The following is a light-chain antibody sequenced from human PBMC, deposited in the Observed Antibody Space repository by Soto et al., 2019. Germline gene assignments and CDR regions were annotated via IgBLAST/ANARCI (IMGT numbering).Light chain of an antibody. CDR1: SSNIGSNY. CDR3: ATWDDSLSAWV. V-gene: IGLV1-47*01. CDR2: TNN. J-gene: IGLJ3*02. Sequence: QSVLTQSPSASGTPGQRVSISCSGSSSNIGSNYVYWYQQLSGTAPKLLIYTNNQRPSGVPDRFSGSKSGTSASLAISGLRSEDEADYYCATWDDSLSAWVFGGGTKLTVL.